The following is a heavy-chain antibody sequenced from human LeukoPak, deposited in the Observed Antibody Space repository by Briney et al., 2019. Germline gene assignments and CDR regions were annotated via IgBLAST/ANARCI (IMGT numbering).Heavy chain of an antibody. V-gene: IGHV1-24*01. Sequence: ASVKVSCKVSGYTLTELSMHWVRQAPGKGLEWMGGFDPEDGETIYAQKFQGRVTMTEDTSTDTAYMELSSLRSEDTAVYYCATEIVVDTERLKRYYGMDVWGQGATVTVSS. J-gene: IGHJ6*02. CDR1: GYTLTELS. D-gene: IGHD2-2*01. CDR3: ATEIVVDTERLKRYYGMDV. CDR2: FDPEDGET.